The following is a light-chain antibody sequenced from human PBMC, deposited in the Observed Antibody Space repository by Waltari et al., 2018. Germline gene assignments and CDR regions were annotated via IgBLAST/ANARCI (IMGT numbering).Light chain of an antibody. Sequence: EILLTQSPITLSLSPGERATLSYRARQSVCTCLAWYQHKPGQSHRLLISDASNRATGIPARFSASGSGTDFTRTISSLEPEDSAVYFCQQCTSPPTFGGGT. CDR1: QSVCTC. CDR3: QQCTSPPT. J-gene: IGKJ4*01. CDR2: DAS. V-gene: IGKV3-11*01.